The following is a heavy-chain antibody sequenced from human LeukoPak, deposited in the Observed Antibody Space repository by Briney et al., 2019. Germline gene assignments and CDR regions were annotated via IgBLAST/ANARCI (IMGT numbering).Heavy chain of an antibody. Sequence: SETLSLTCTVSGGSISSYYWSWIRQPPGKGLEWIGYIYYSGSTNYNPSLKSRVTISVDTSKNQFSLKLSSVTAADTAVYYCARGNDYWTDYWGQGTLVTVSS. CDR2: IYYSGST. D-gene: IGHD3-3*01. CDR1: GGSISSYY. CDR3: ARGNDYWTDY. V-gene: IGHV4-59*08. J-gene: IGHJ4*02.